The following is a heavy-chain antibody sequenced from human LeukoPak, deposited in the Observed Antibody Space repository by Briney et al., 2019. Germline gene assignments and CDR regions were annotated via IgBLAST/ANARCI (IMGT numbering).Heavy chain of an antibody. Sequence: SETLSLTCAVYGGSFSGYYWSWIRQPPGKGLEWIGEINHSGSTNYNPSLKSRVTISVDTSKNQFSLKLSSVTAADTAVYYCARVPHYYDILTGYYSPHFDYWGQGTLVTVSS. D-gene: IGHD3-9*01. CDR3: ARVPHYYDILTGYYSPHFDY. CDR1: GGSFSGYY. CDR2: INHSGST. V-gene: IGHV4-34*01. J-gene: IGHJ4*02.